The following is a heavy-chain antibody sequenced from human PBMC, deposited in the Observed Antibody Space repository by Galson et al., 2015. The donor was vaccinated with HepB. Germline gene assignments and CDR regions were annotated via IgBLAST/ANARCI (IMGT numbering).Heavy chain of an antibody. D-gene: IGHD3-10*01. Sequence: LSLTCTVSGGSISSSSYYWGWIRQPPGKGLEWIGSIYYSGSTYYNPSLKSRVTISVDTSKNQFSLKLSSVTAADTAVYYCARDSSGSYYNAMNYWGQGTLVTVSS. CDR2: IYYSGST. J-gene: IGHJ4*02. CDR3: ARDSSGSYYNAMNY. CDR1: GGSISSSSYY. V-gene: IGHV4-39*07.